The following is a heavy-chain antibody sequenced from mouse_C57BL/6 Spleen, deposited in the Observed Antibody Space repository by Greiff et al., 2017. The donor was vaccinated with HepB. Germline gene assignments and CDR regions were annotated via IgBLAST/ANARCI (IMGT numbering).Heavy chain of an antibody. Sequence: QVQLKESGAELVRPGASVKLSCKASGYTFTDYYINWVKQRPGQGLEWIARIYPGSGNTYYNEKFKGKATLTAEKSSSTAYMQLSSLTSEDSAVYFCARDDYDEDFAYWGQGTLVTVSA. J-gene: IGHJ3*01. CDR2: IYPGSGNT. D-gene: IGHD2-4*01. CDR3: ARDDYDEDFAY. CDR1: GYTFTDYY. V-gene: IGHV1-76*01.